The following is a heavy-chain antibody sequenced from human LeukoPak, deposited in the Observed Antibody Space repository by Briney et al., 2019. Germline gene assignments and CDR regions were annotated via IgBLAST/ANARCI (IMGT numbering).Heavy chain of an antibody. J-gene: IGHJ3*02. CDR3: VRLNGQQGGAYDI. Sequence: GGSLRLSCAASGFTFSDHYMDWVRQAPGKGLEWVGRIRTKANSYTTDSAASVKGRFSVSRDDSKNSLYLQMNSLKTEDTVVYYCVRLNGQQGGAYDIWGQGTMVTVSS. V-gene: IGHV3-72*01. D-gene: IGHD2-8*01. CDR2: IRTKANSYTT. CDR1: GFTFSDHY.